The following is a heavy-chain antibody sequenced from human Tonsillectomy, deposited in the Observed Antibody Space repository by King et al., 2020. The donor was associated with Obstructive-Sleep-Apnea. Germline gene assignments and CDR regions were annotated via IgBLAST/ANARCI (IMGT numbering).Heavy chain of an antibody. D-gene: IGHD5-24*01. J-gene: IGHJ4*02. CDR1: GFTFSSYG. CDR2: ISSNGGST. Sequence: VQLVESGGGLVQPGGSLRLSCAASGFTFSSYGMHWVRQAPGKGLEYVSAISSNGGSTYYANSVKGRFTISRDNSKNTLYLQMGSLRAEDMAVYYCARYRDGYKAYWGQGTLVTVSS. V-gene: IGHV3-64*01. CDR3: ARYRDGYKAY.